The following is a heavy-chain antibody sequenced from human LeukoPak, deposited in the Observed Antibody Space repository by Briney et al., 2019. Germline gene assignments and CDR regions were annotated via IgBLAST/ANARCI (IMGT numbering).Heavy chain of an antibody. D-gene: IGHD3-10*01. CDR3: ARTITMVRGASPANPINWFDP. J-gene: IGHJ5*02. V-gene: IGHV4-59*08. Sequence: SETLSLTCTVSGGSISSYYWSWIRQPPVKGLEWIGYIYYSGSTNYNPSLKSRVTISVDTSKNQFSLKLSSVTAADTAVYYCARTITMVRGASPANPINWFDPWGQGTLVTVSS. CDR2: IYYSGST. CDR1: GGSISSYY.